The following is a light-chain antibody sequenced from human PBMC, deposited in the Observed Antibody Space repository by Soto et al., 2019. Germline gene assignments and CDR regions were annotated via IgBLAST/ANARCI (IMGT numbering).Light chain of an antibody. J-gene: IGLJ1*01. CDR3: SAYTSTSTLYV. CDR2: DVS. V-gene: IGLV2-14*03. CDR1: SSDIGGYNY. Sequence: QSALTQPASVSGSPGQSITISCTGTSSDIGGYNYVSWYQQLPGKVPKLIIYDVSNRPSGVSDRFSGSKSGNAASLTISGLPAEDEADYYCSAYTSTSTLYVFGTGTKLTVL.